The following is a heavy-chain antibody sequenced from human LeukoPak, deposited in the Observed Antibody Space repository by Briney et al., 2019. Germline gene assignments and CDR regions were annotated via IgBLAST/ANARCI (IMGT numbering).Heavy chain of an antibody. V-gene: IGHV5-51*01. CDR1: GYSFTSYW. J-gene: IGHJ4*02. CDR3: ATPTNTAMAPPDY. D-gene: IGHD5-18*01. Sequence: GESLKISCKGSGYSFTSYWIGWVRQMPGKGLEWMGIIYPGDSDTRYSPSFQGQVTISADKSISTAYLQWSSLKASDTAMYYCATPTNTAMAPPDYWGQGTLVTVSS. CDR2: IYPGDSDT.